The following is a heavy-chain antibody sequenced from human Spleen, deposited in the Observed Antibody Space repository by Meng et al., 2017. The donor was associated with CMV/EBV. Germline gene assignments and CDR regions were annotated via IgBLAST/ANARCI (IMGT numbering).Heavy chain of an antibody. CDR3: ATEKGFQLLSNRVRYNWLDP. CDR1: GYTFTDHY. V-gene: IGHV1-2*02. Sequence: ASVKVSCKASGYTFTDHYIHWVRQAPGQGLEWMGWINPNSGGTNYQQKFQGRVTMTRDTSITTAYMELRRLSFDDTAVYYCATEKGFQLLSNRVRYNWLDPWGQGALVTVSS. D-gene: IGHD2-2*01. CDR2: INPNSGGT. J-gene: IGHJ5*02.